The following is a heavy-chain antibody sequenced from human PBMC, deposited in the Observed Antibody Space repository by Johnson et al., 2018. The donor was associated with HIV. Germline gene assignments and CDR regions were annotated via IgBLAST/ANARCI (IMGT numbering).Heavy chain of an antibody. J-gene: IGHJ3*02. Sequence: VQLVESGGALVEPGRSLRLPCAASGFTFSRYYISWISHAPGEGLQRVSYISSSGRTIYYADSVMGRFTISRDNAKNSLYLQMNSLRAEDTAVYYCARDFGLFLGKDDAFDIWGQGTMVTVSS. CDR3: ARDFGLFLGKDDAFDI. D-gene: IGHD7-27*01. CDR1: GFTFSRYY. V-gene: IGHV3-11*04. CDR2: ISSSGRTI.